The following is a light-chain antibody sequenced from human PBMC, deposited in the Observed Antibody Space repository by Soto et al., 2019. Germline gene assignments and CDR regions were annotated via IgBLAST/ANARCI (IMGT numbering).Light chain of an antibody. J-gene: IGKJ4*01. V-gene: IGKV3-15*01. CDR2: GAS. CDR3: QQFASYPLT. CDR1: QSVSSN. Sequence: EIVMTQSPATLSVSPGERATLSCRASQSVSSNLAWYQQKPGQAPRLLISGASTRATGIPARFSGSGSGTEFTLTISSLQSEDFAVYYCQQFASYPLTFGGGTKVDIK.